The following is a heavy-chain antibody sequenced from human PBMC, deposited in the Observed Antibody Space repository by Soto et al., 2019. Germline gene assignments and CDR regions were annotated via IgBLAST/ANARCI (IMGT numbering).Heavy chain of an antibody. CDR1: GGTFSSYR. Sequence: SVKVSCKASGGTFSSYRINWVRQAPGQGPEWVGGIVPIYRTADYAQKFQGRVTITADESARTSYMELRSLKSQDTAVYYCVRDSGAKLSSSWGQGTLVTVSA. D-gene: IGHD6-13*01. J-gene: IGHJ4*02. CDR3: VRDSGAKLSSS. V-gene: IGHV1-69*13. CDR2: IVPIYRTA.